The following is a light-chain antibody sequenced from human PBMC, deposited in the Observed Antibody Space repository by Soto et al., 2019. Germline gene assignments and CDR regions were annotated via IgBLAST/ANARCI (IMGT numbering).Light chain of an antibody. Sequence: ETVMTQSPVTLSVSPGDTATLSCRASQRVSNHFAWYQQRSGQAPRLLIYGASTRAPGIPARFSGSGSGTEFTLTISSLQSEDFAVYYCQQYNNWPRTFGQGTKVDNK. J-gene: IGKJ1*01. CDR1: QRVSNH. CDR2: GAS. CDR3: QQYNNWPRT. V-gene: IGKV3-15*01.